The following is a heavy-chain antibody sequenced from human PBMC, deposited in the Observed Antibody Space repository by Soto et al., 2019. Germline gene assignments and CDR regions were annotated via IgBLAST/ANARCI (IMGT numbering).Heavy chain of an antibody. Sequence: ASVKVSCKASGYTFINYHIHWVRQATGQGLEWMGWMNPNSGDTGYAQKFQGRVTMTRDTSITAAYMELSGLRSEDTALYYCARGGGGRWYSGDYWGQGTLVTV. V-gene: IGHV1-8*01. J-gene: IGHJ4*02. CDR1: GYTFINYH. D-gene: IGHD6-13*01. CDR2: MNPNSGDT. CDR3: ARGGGGRWYSGDY.